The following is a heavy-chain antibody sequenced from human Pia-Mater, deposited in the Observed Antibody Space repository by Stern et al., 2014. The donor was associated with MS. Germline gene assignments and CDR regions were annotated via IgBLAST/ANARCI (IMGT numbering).Heavy chain of an antibody. D-gene: IGHD4-11*01. V-gene: IGHV4-39*02. CDR2: VYYSGIT. Sequence: QLQLQESGPGLVKPSETLSLTCSVSGGSITNRDYWGWIRQSPGKGLEWIGSVYYSGITYYRPSLKSRATISLDTSKNHFSLKLNSVTATDTAVYFCARGVTAVTNYVPNWCFDLWGRGTLVTISS. CDR3: ARGVTAVTNYVPNWCFDL. J-gene: IGHJ2*01. CDR1: GGSITNRDY.